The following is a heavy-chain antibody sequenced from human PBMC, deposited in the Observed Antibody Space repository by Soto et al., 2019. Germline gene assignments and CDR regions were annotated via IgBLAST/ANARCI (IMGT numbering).Heavy chain of an antibody. J-gene: IGHJ6*02. V-gene: IGHV3-74*01. CDR2: INSDGSIT. Sequence: EVQLVESGGGLVQPGGSLRLSCAASAFTFSSYWMNWVRQAPGKGPVWVSRINSDGSITGYADSVKGRFTISRDNAKNTLYLQMNSLRAEDTAVYYCARRDQIAYYYGMDVWCQGTTVTVSS. CDR1: AFTFSSYW. CDR3: ARRDQIAYYYGMDV. D-gene: IGHD2-21*01.